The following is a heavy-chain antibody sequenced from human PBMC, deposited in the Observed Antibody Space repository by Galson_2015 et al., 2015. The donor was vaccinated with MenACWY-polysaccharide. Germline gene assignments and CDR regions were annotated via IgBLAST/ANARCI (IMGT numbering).Heavy chain of an antibody. CDR1: GFAFSSHA. CDR3: AKGFHSKWELEAWFRTPLDY. J-gene: IGHJ4*02. V-gene: IGHV3-23*01. D-gene: IGHD1-26*01. CDR2: ISAGGVST. Sequence: SLRLSCAASGFAFSSHAMGWVRRAPEKGLEWVSSISAGGVSTYYADSVKGRFTISRDNSKKTLYLQMNRLRAEDTAVYYCAKGFHSKWELEAWFRTPLDYWGQGTLVTVSS.